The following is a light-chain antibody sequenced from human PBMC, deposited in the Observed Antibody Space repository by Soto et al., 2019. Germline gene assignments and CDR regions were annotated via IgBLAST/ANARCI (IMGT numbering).Light chain of an antibody. CDR1: QSLLHTNGHKY. Sequence: DIVLTQSPLSLPVTPGEPASISCRSSQSLLHTNGHKYLDWYLHKPGQSPQLLVWLGSNRAAGVXDXXSGSVSGTHFTLNISRVEAEDVGVYYCMQGLQTPWTFGQGTTVDIK. CDR3: MQGLQTPWT. CDR2: LGS. J-gene: IGKJ1*01. V-gene: IGKV2-28*01.